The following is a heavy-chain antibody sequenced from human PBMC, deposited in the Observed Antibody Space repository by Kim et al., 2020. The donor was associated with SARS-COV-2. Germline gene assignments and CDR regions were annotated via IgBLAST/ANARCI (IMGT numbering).Heavy chain of an antibody. V-gene: IGHV3-23*01. J-gene: IGHJ4*02. Sequence: GGSLRLSCAASGFTFSSYAVTWVRQAPGKGLEWVSSISPGGSTYYADSVKGRFTISRDNSKNTVYLQMNSLRADDTAVYYCAKCGSHCYFAYWGQGTLVT. CDR2: ISPGGST. CDR1: GFTFSSYA. D-gene: IGHD2-21*01. CDR3: AKCGSHCYFAY.